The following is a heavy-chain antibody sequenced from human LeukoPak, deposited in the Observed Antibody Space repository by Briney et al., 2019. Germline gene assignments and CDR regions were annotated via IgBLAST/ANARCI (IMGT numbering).Heavy chain of an antibody. CDR1: GFTFSTYG. D-gene: IGHD3-10*02. J-gene: IGHJ6*04. Sequence: GGSLRLSCVASGFTFSTYGMSWVRQAPGKGLEWVSAIGGSGGSTYYADSVKGRFTTSRDNSKNSLYLQMNSLRAEDTAVYYCAELGITMIGGVWGKGTTVTISS. CDR3: AELGITMIGGV. CDR2: IGGSGGST. V-gene: IGHV3-23*01.